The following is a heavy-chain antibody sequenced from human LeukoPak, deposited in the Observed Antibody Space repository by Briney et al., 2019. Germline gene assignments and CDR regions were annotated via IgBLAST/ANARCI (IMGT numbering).Heavy chain of an antibody. J-gene: IGHJ4*02. CDR1: GFTVNTYY. CDR3: ARGVHTGYDFVY. D-gene: IGHD5-12*01. V-gene: IGHV3-53*01. Sequence: GGSLRLSCAASGFTVNTYYMTWVRQAPGKGLDWVSVIYSGGSTYYADSVKGRFTISRDNSKNTLYLQMNSLRAEDTALYYCARGVHTGYDFVYWGQGTLVTVSS. CDR2: IYSGGST.